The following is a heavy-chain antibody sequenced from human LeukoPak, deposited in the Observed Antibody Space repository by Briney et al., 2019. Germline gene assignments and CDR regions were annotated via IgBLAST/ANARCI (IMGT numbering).Heavy chain of an antibody. Sequence: GGSLRLSCAASGFTFSSYAMSWVRQAPGKGLEWVSAISGSGGSTYYADSVKGRFTISRDNSKNTLYLQMNSLKTEDTAVYYCTTIRDRDLSDVWGKGTTVTVSS. J-gene: IGHJ6*04. V-gene: IGHV3-23*01. CDR1: GFTFSSYA. CDR2: ISGSGGST. D-gene: IGHD1-14*01. CDR3: TTIRDRDLSDV.